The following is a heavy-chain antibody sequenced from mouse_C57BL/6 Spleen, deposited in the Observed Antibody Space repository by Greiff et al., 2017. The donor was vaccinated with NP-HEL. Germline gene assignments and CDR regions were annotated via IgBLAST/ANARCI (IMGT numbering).Heavy chain of an antibody. D-gene: IGHD1-1*01. CDR1: GFTFSSYG. J-gene: IGHJ1*03. CDR3: ARPIYSDWYFDV. V-gene: IGHV5-6*01. CDR2: ISSGGSYT. Sequence: EVQRVESGGDLVKPGGSLKLSCAASGFTFSSYGMSWVRQTPDKRLEWVATISSGGSYTYYPDSVKGRFTISRDNAKNTLYLQMSSLKSEDTAMYYCARPIYSDWYFDVWGTGTTVTVSS.